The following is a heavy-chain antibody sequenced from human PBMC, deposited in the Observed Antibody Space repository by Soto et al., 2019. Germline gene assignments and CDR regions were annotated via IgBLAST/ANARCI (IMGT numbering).Heavy chain of an antibody. V-gene: IGHV4-31*03. CDR3: ARDLPGQYLLYGMDV. D-gene: IGHD2-2*01. CDR1: SGSISSSDYY. J-gene: IGHJ6*02. CDR2: IYYSGSTYYSGTT. Sequence: SETLSLTCSVSSGSISSSDYYWNWIRQHPGKGLEWIGYIYYSGSTYYSGTTYYNPSLKSRVTISVDTSKNQFSLKLSSVTAADTAVYYCARDLPGQYLLYGMDVWGQGTTVTVSS.